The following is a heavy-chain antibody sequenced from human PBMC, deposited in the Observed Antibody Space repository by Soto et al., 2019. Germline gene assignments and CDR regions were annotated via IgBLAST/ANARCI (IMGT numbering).Heavy chain of an antibody. J-gene: IGHJ5*02. CDR1: GFTFSSYA. Sequence: GGSLRLSCAASGFTFSSYAMSWVRQAPGKGLEWVSAISGSGGSTYYADSVKGRFTISRDNSKNTLYLQMNSLRAEDTAVYHCAKNQGVELVPLATVDWFDPWGQGSVVTVSS. V-gene: IGHV3-23*01. CDR3: AKNQGVELVPLATVDWFDP. CDR2: ISGSGGST. D-gene: IGHD1-26*01.